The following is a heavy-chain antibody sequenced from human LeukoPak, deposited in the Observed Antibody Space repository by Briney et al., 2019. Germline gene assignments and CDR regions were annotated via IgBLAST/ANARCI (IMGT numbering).Heavy chain of an antibody. D-gene: IGHD4-17*01. J-gene: IGHJ3*02. V-gene: IGHV3-23*01. CDR2: ISGSGT. CDR3: ARDPNGDYIGAFDM. CDR1: GFTFRSYA. Sequence: GGSLRLSCATSGFTFRSYAMIWVRQAPERGLQWVSGISGSGTYYADFAKGRFTISRDNSKNTLYLQMNSLRAEDTATYYCARDPNGDYIGAFDMWAQGTMVTVA.